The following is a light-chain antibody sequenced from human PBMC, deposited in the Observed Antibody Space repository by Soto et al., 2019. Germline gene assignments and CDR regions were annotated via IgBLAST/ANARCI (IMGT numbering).Light chain of an antibody. V-gene: IGKV3-20*01. CDR3: QQYSSLPNT. CDR2: GIS. CDR1: QSVTNRY. J-gene: IGKJ2*01. Sequence: ESVLTQSPATLSLYPGERDTLSCRASQSVTNRYYAWYQQRPGQAPRLLIYGISNRATCIPDRFSGSGSGTDFTLTISRLEPEDFVVYYCQQYSSLPNTFGQGTKLEVK.